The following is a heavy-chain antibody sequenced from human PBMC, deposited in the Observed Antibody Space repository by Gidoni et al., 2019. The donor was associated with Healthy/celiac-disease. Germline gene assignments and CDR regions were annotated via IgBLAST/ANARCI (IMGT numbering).Heavy chain of an antibody. D-gene: IGHD4-17*01. V-gene: IGHV1-69*01. CDR2: IIPIFGTA. J-gene: IGHJ6*02. Sequence: QVQLVQSGAEVKKPGSSVKVSCKASGGTFSSYAISWVRQAPGQGLEWMGGIIPIFGTASYAQKFQGRVTITADESTSTAYMELSSLRSEDTAVYYCARIRGTTVTTYDTYGMDVWGQGTTVTVSS. CDR1: GGTFSSYA. CDR3: ARIRGTTVTTYDTYGMDV.